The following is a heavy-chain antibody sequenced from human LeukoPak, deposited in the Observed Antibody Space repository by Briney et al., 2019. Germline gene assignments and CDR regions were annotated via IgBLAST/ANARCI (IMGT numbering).Heavy chain of an antibody. Sequence: PSETLSLTCTVSAYSISSGYYWGWIRQPPGKGLEWIGSIYHSGSTNYNPSLKSRVTISVDTSKNQFSLKLSSVTAADTAVYYCARALRRPYCATYFDYWGQGTLVTVSS. V-gene: IGHV4-38-2*02. CDR3: ARALRRPYCATYFDY. CDR1: AYSISSGYY. J-gene: IGHJ4*02. D-gene: IGHD2-21*01. CDR2: IYHSGST.